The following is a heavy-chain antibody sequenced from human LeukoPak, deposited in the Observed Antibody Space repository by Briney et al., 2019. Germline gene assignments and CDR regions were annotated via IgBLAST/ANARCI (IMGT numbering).Heavy chain of an antibody. V-gene: IGHV1-46*03. CDR1: GYTFTGYY. D-gene: IGHD3-3*01. CDR2: INPSGGST. Sequence: ASVKVSCKASGYTFTGYYMHWVRQAPGQGLEWMGIINPSGGSTSYAQKFQGRVTMTRDTSTSTVYMELSSLRSEDTAVYYCARGHYDFWSGYYFDYWGQGTLVTVSS. CDR3: ARGHYDFWSGYYFDY. J-gene: IGHJ4*02.